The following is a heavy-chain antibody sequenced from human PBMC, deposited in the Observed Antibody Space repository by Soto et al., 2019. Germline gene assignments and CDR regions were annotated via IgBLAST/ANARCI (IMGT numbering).Heavy chain of an antibody. V-gene: IGHV3-23*01. CDR1: GFMFNNFA. J-gene: IGHJ4*02. Sequence: GGSLRLSCAASGFMFNNFAMSWVRQAPGKGLEWVSVISGSGATIYYADSVKGRFTTSRDNAKNTVYLQMDSLRADDTAVYYCGKDWKSTDIVTTFDFWGQGTLVTVSS. CDR2: ISGSGATI. CDR3: GKDWKSTDIVTTFDF. D-gene: IGHD5-12*01.